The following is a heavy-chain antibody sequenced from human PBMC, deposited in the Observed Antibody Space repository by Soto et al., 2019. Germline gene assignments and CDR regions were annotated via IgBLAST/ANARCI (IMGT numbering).Heavy chain of an antibody. V-gene: IGHV3-21*01. CDR3: ARDSDIVVVGVDALDI. D-gene: IGHD2-2*01. Sequence: EVQLVESGGGLVKPGGSLRLSCAASGFTFSSYSMNWVRQAPGKGLEWVSSISSSSSYIYYADSVKGRFTISRDNAKNSLYLQMNSLRAEDTAVYYCARDSDIVVVGVDALDIWGQGTMVTVSS. J-gene: IGHJ3*02. CDR2: ISSSSSYI. CDR1: GFTFSSYS.